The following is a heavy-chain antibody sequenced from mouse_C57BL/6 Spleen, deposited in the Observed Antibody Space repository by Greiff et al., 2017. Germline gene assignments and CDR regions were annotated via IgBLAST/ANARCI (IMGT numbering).Heavy chain of an antibody. Sequence: EVQLQESGGGLVKPGGSLKLSCAASGFTFSDYGMHWVRQAPEKGLEWVAYISSGSSTIYYADTVKGRFTISRDNAKNTLFLQMSRLKSEDTAMYYCARLTMFLRAMDYWGQGTSVTVSS. J-gene: IGHJ4*01. CDR2: ISSGSSTI. CDR3: ARLTMFLRAMDY. V-gene: IGHV5-17*03. D-gene: IGHD1-1*02. CDR1: GFTFSDYG.